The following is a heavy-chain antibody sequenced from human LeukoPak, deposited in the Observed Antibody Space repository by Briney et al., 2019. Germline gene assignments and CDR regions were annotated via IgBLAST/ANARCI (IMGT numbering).Heavy chain of an antibody. CDR3: ARGEGFDPLDY. CDR1: GGSISSSSYY. V-gene: IGHV4-39*07. Sequence: SETLSLTCTVSGGSISSSSYYWAWIRQPPGKGLEWLGSIYYTGTTYYSPSLKSRVTISKDTSKNSFSLRLTSVTAADTAVYFCARGEGFDPLDYWGQGTLVTVSS. J-gene: IGHJ4*02. CDR2: IYYTGTT.